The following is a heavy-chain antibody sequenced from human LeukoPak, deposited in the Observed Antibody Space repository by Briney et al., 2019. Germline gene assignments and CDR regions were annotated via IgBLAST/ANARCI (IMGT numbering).Heavy chain of an antibody. Sequence: SETLSLTCTVSGYSISSGYYWGWIRQPPGKGLEWIGSIYYSGSTYYNPSLKSRVTISVDTSKHQFSLKLSSVTAADTAVYYCTHSGSYYGDWFDPWGQGTLVTVSS. CDR2: IYYSGST. J-gene: IGHJ5*02. CDR1: GYSISSGYY. V-gene: IGHV4-38-2*02. D-gene: IGHD1-26*01. CDR3: THSGSYYGDWFDP.